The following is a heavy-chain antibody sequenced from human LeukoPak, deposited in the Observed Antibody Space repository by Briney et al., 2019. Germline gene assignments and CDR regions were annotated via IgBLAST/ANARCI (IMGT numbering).Heavy chain of an antibody. Sequence: GGSLRLSCAASGFTFDDYAMHWVRQAPGKGLEWVSGISWNSGSIGYADSVKGRFTISRDNAKNSLYLQMNSPRAEDTALYYCAKDKGAFGESCFDYWGQGTLVTVSS. CDR3: AKDKGAFGESCFDY. V-gene: IGHV3-9*01. J-gene: IGHJ4*02. D-gene: IGHD3-10*01. CDR2: ISWNSGSI. CDR1: GFTFDDYA.